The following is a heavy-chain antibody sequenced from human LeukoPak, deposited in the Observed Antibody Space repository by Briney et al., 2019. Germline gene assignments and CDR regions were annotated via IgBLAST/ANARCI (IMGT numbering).Heavy chain of an antibody. Sequence: PGGSLRLSCAASGFTFENYGMSWVRQVPGKGLEWVSSINWNGGGTVYADSVKGRFTISRDNARNSLYLQMNSLRVEDTALYHCAREGIDCSGGSCYSPPHFYMDVWGKGTTVTVSS. J-gene: IGHJ6*03. D-gene: IGHD2-15*01. CDR2: INWNGGGT. V-gene: IGHV3-20*01. CDR1: GFTFENYG. CDR3: AREGIDCSGGSCYSPPHFYMDV.